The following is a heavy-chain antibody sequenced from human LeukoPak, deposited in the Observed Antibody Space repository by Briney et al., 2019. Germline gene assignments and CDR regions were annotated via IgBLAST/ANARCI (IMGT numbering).Heavy chain of an antibody. J-gene: IGHJ3*02. CDR3: ARSTIRYTYGGSAFDI. D-gene: IGHD5-18*01. CDR1: GGSIFSSNW. CDR2: IFHSGST. V-gene: IGHV4-4*02. Sequence: SETLSLTCAVSGGSIFSSNWWSWVRQPPGKGLEWIGQIFHSGSTSYSPSLKSRVTISVDTSKNQFSLKLSSVTAADTAVYFCARSTIRYTYGGSAFDIWGQGTMVTVSS.